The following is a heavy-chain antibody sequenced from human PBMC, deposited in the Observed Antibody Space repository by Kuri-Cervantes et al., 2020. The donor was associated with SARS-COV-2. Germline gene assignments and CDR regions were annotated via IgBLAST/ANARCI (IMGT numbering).Heavy chain of an antibody. CDR1: GASISGFY. V-gene: IGHV4-4*07. D-gene: IGHD4-17*01. CDR3: AKDRRDYGDYYGLDP. CDR2: MYISGIT. J-gene: IGHJ5*02. Sequence: GSLRLSCTVSGASISGFYWSRIRQPAGKGLEWIGRMYISGITNYNPSLESRLTMSIDTSKNKFSLTLRSVTAADTAVYYCAKDRRDYGDYYGLDPWGQGTLVTVYS.